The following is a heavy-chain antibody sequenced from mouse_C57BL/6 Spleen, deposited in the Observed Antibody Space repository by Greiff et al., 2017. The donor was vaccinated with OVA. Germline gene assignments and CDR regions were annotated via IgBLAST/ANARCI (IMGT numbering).Heavy chain of an antibody. Sequence: QVQLQQPGTELVKPGASVKLSCKASGYTFTSYWMHWVKQRPGQGLAWIGNINPSNGGTNYNEKFKRTAKLTVNKYSSTAYMQLSSLTSEDSAVYDCERRMDDYASYFDVWGTGTTVTVSS. CDR1: GYTFTSYW. D-gene: IGHD1-1*02. V-gene: IGHV1-53*01. CDR2: INPSNGGT. J-gene: IGHJ1*03. CDR3: ERRMDDYASYFDV.